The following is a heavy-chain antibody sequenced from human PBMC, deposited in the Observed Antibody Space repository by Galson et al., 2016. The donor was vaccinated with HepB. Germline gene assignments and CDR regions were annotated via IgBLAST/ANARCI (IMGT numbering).Heavy chain of an antibody. CDR1: GFTFKNYA. CDR2: VSWNSGSV. Sequence: SLRLSCAASGFTFKNYAMHWVRQAPGKGLEWVAGVSWNSGSVDSAASVRGRFTISRDNGRNSLYLQMNSLRGEDTAFYFCAKDRYSSGWYRGLDYWGHGILVTVSS. D-gene: IGHD6-19*01. CDR3: AKDRYSSGWYRGLDY. J-gene: IGHJ4*01. V-gene: IGHV3-9*01.